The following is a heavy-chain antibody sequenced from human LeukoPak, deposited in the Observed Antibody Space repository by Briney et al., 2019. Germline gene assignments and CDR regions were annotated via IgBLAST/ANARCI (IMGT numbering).Heavy chain of an antibody. J-gene: IGHJ6*02. CDR3: AREYDSSGYSYYGMDV. CDR2: INPNSGGT. CDR1: GYTFTGYY. D-gene: IGHD3-22*01. V-gene: IGHV1-2*02. Sequence: ASVKVSCKASGYTFTGYYMHWVRQAPGQGLEWMGWINPNSGGTNYAQKFQGRVTMTRDTSISAAYMELSRLRSDDTAVYYCAREYDSSGYSYYGMDVWGQGTTVTVSS.